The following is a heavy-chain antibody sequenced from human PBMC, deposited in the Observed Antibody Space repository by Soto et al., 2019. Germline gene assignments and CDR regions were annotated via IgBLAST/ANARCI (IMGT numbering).Heavy chain of an antibody. Sequence: GQLVESGGGVVRPGTSLRLSCAASGFTFTRYSRNWVRQAPGKGLEWVSSISSTTNYIYYGDSMKGRFTISRDNAKNSLYLEMNSLRAEDTAVYYCARESEDLTSNFDYWGQGTLVTVSS. J-gene: IGHJ4*02. CDR2: ISSTTNYI. CDR1: GFTFTRYS. V-gene: IGHV3-21*06. CDR3: ARESEDLTSNFDY.